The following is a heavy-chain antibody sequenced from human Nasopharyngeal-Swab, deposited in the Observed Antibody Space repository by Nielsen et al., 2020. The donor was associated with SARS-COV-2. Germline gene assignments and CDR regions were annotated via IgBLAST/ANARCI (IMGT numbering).Heavy chain of an antibody. D-gene: IGHD3-10*01. CDR1: GGSISSSSYY. CDR2: IYYSGST. CDR3: ARRAWFGELDDY. J-gene: IGHJ4*02. Sequence: SETLSLTCTVSGGSISSSSYYWGWICQPPGKGLEWIGSIYYSGSTYYNPSLKSRVTISVDTSKNQFSLKLSSVTAADTAVYYCARRAWFGELDDYWGQGTLVTVSS. V-gene: IGHV4-39*01.